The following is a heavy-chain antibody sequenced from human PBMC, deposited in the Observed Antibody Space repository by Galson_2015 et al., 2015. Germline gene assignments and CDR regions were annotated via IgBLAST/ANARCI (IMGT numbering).Heavy chain of an antibody. CDR1: GYTFTSYA. V-gene: IGHV1-3*01. J-gene: IGHJ6*02. Sequence: SVKVSCKASGYTFTSYAMHWVRQAPGQRLEWMGWINAGNGNTKYSQKFQGRVTITRDTSASTAYMELSSLRSEDTAVYYCTRVVPAATYYYYCMDVCGQGTTVTVSS. CDR3: TRVVPAATYYYYCMDV. CDR2: INAGNGNT. D-gene: IGHD2-2*01.